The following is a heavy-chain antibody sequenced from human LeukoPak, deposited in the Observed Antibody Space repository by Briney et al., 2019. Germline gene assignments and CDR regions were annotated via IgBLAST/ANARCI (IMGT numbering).Heavy chain of an antibody. CDR2: ISYDGSNK. CDR3: AKAYGDYYYYGMDV. Sequence: PGGSLRLSCAASGFTFSSYGMHWVRQAPGKGLEWVAVISYDGSNKYYADSVKGRFTISRDNSKNTLYLQMNGLRAEDTAVYYCAKAYGDYYYYGMDVWGQGTTVTVSS. CDR1: GFTFSSYG. V-gene: IGHV3-30*18. J-gene: IGHJ6*02. D-gene: IGHD4-17*01.